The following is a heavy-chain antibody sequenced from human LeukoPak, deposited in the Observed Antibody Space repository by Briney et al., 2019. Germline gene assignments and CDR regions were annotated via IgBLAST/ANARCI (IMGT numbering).Heavy chain of an antibody. Sequence: SETLSLTCTVSGGSISSYYWSWIRQPPGKGLEWIGYIYYSGSTNYNPSLKSRVTISVDTSKNQFSLKLSSVTAADTAVYYCARGYCSSTSCYCGYWGQGTLVTVSS. CDR3: ARGYCSSTSCYCGY. D-gene: IGHD2-2*01. V-gene: IGHV4-59*01. CDR2: IYYSGST. CDR1: GGSISSYY. J-gene: IGHJ4*02.